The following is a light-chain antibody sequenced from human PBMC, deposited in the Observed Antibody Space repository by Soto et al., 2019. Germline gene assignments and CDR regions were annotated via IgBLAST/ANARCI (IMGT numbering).Light chain of an antibody. CDR2: AAS. V-gene: IGKV1-39*01. CDR1: QSISSY. Sequence: DIQITQSPSSLSASVGDRATVTCRASQSISSYLNWYQQKPGKAPKLLIYAASSLQSGVPSRFSGSGSGTDFTLTISSLQPEDFATYYCQQSYSTPTFGQGTKVDIK. CDR3: QQSYSTPT. J-gene: IGKJ1*01.